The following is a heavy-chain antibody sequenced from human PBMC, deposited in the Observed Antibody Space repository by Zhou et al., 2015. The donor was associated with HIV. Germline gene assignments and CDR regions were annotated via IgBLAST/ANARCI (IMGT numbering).Heavy chain of an antibody. CDR1: GFTFSSYG. D-gene: IGHD3-10*01. Sequence: VQLVESGGGVVQPGRSLRLSCAASGFTFSSYGMHWVRQAPGKGLEYIGRIKSKRDDGTAEYAAPVKGRFIISRDDSKNTLYVQMNNLTIADTAVYYCTTDGQGXALVSGVYYYYNYYGMDIWGPRDHGHRLL. V-gene: IGHV3-15*01. CDR2: IKSKRDDGTA. CDR3: TTDGQGXALVSGVYYYYNYYGMDI. J-gene: IGHJ6*02.